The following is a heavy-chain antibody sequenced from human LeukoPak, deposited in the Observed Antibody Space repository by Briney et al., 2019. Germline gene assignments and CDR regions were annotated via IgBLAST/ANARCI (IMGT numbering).Heavy chain of an antibody. D-gene: IGHD6-6*01. V-gene: IGHV3-30-3*01. J-gene: IGHJ4*02. Sequence: GGSLRLSCAASGFTFSSYAMHWVRQAPGKGLEWVAVISYDGSNKYYADSVKGRFTISRDNSKNTLYLQMNSLRAEDTAVYYCARDLLHSSSSIGGYWGQGTLVTVSS. CDR3: ARDLLHSSSSIGGY. CDR2: ISYDGSNK. CDR1: GFTFSSYA.